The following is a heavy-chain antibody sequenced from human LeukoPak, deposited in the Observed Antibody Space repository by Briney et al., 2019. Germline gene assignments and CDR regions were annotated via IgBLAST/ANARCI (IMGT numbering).Heavy chain of an antibody. CDR3: ARPSKSSTWYYFEY. CDR2: IKESGSEK. CDR1: GFTFSTYW. V-gene: IGHV3-7*01. D-gene: IGHD6-13*01. J-gene: IGHJ4*02. Sequence: GGSLRLSCAASGFTFSTYWMSWVRKAPGKGLEWVANIKESGSEKYYVDSVEGRFTISRDNAENSLSLQMNDLRAEDTAVYYCARPSKSSTWYYFEYWGQGTLVTVSS.